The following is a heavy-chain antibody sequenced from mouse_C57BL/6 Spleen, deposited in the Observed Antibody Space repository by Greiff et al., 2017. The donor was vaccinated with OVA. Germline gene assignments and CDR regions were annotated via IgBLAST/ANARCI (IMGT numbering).Heavy chain of an antibody. V-gene: IGHV1-15*01. Sequence: QVQLQQSGAELVRPGASVTLSCKASGYTFTDYEMHWVKQTPVHGLEWIGAIDPETGGTAYNQKFKGKAILTADKSSSTASMELRSLTSEDAAVDYCRRWGDSSGYGGFAYWGQGTLVTVSA. CDR3: RRWGDSSGYGGFAY. CDR1: GYTFTDYE. D-gene: IGHD3-2*02. J-gene: IGHJ3*01. CDR2: IDPETGGT.